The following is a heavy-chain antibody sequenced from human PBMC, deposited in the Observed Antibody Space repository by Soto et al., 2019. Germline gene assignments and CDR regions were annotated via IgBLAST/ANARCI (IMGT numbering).Heavy chain of an antibody. Sequence: QLQLQESGSGLVKPSQTLSLTCTVSGGSVNSGTYSWRWLRQPPGKGLEWIGYMYQAGSVHYNPSLKNRVAISVDGSKIQFSLNLTSVTAADTAVYYGANVVVGPATLAYWGPGMLVTVSS. V-gene: IGHV4-30-2*01. CDR3: ANVVVGPATLAY. J-gene: IGHJ4*02. CDR1: GGSVNSGTYS. D-gene: IGHD2-15*01. CDR2: MYQAGSV.